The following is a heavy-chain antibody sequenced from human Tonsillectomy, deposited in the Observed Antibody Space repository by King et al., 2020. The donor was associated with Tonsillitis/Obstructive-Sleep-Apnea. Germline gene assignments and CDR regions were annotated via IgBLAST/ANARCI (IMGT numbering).Heavy chain of an antibody. D-gene: IGHD2-15*01. J-gene: IGHJ3*02. CDR2: INPSGGST. CDR3: VCRYCSGGSCYSSAFDI. Sequence: VQLVESGAEVKKPGASVKVSCKASGYTFTSYYMHWVRQAPGQGLEWMGIINPSGGSTSYAQKFQGRVTMTRDTSTSTVYMELSSLRSEDTAVYYGVCRYCSGGSCYSSAFDIWGQGTMVTVSS. CDR1: GYTFTSYY. V-gene: IGHV1-46*01.